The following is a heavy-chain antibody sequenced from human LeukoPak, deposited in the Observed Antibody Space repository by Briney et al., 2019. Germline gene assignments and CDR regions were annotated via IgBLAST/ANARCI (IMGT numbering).Heavy chain of an antibody. V-gene: IGHV1-2*02. Sequence: GASVKVSCKASGYTFTGYYMHWVRQAPGQGLEWMGWINPNSGGANYAQKFQGRVTMTRDTSISTAYMELSRLRSDDTAVYYCARALNDRYFRFVYWGQGTLVTVSS. CDR3: ARALNDRYFRFVY. CDR2: INPNSGGA. CDR1: GYTFTGYY. D-gene: IGHD3-22*01. J-gene: IGHJ4*02.